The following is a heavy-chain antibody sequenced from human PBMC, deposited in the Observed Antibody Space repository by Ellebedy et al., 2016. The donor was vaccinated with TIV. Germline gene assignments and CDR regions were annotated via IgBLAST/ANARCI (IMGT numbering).Heavy chain of an antibody. Sequence: AASVKVSCKASGCTFSSYGISWVRQAPGHGLEWMGWMNPKNGNTKSAQKFQHWVTMTRDTSISTAYMELNRLTSHATALFYCVLVASGTYWFDPWGQGTLVTVSS. V-gene: IGHV1-2*04. CDR1: GCTFSSYG. J-gene: IGHJ5*02. CDR2: MNPKNGNT. CDR3: VLVASGTYWFDP. D-gene: IGHD6-13*01.